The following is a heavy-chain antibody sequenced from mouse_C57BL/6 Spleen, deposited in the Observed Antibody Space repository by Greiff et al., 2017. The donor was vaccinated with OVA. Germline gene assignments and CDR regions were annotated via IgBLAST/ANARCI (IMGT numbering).Heavy chain of an antibody. J-gene: IGHJ4*01. CDR2: ISNGGGST. D-gene: IGHD1-1*01. CDR1: GFTFSDYY. V-gene: IGHV5-12*01. CDR3: ARDYVEAMDY. Sequence: EVQGVESGGGLVQPGGSLKLSCAASGFTFSDYYMYWVRQTPEKRLEWVAYISNGGGSTYYPDTVKGRFTISRDNAKNTLYLQMSRLKSEDTAMYYCARDYVEAMDYWGQGTSVTVSS.